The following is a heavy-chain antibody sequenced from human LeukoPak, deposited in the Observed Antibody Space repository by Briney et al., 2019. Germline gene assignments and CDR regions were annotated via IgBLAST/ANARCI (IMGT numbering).Heavy chain of an antibody. V-gene: IGHV3-30-3*01. CDR1: GFTFSSYS. CDR3: ASSPLGMGRDY. D-gene: IGHD7-27*01. CDR2: LSSDGSNK. Sequence: GRSLRLSCAASGFTFSSYSMHWVRQAPGKGLEWVAVLSSDGSNKCYADSVKGRFTISRDNSKNTLSLQMNSLRAEDTAVYYCASSPLGMGRDYWGQGTLVTVSS. J-gene: IGHJ4*02.